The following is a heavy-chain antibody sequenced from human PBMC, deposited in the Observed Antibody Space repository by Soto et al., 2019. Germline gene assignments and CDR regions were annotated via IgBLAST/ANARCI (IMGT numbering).Heavy chain of an antibody. CDR2: VNPNNGVT. V-gene: IGHV1-2*02. Sequence: ASVKVSCKTSGYTLTALYMNWVRQAPGQGLEWMGWVNPNNGVTRYAQKFQDRVTMTRDTSLNTAYMELNRLTSDDTAVYYCTTLRLDPWGQGTLVTVSS. J-gene: IGHJ5*02. CDR3: TTLRLDP. CDR1: GYTLTALY.